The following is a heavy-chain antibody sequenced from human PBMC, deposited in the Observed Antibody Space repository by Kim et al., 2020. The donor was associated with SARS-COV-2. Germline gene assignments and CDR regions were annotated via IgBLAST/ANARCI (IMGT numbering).Heavy chain of an antibody. V-gene: IGHV3-30*18. CDR3: AKVHPNIVVVVAATSYYYGMDV. J-gene: IGHJ6*02. D-gene: IGHD2-15*01. CDR2: ISYDGSNK. Sequence: GGSLRLSCAASGFTFSSYGMHWVRQAPGKGLEWVAVISYDGSNKYYADSVKGRFTISRDNSKNTLYLQMNSLRAEDTAVYYCAKVHPNIVVVVAATSYYYGMDVWGQGTTVTVSS. CDR1: GFTFSSYG.